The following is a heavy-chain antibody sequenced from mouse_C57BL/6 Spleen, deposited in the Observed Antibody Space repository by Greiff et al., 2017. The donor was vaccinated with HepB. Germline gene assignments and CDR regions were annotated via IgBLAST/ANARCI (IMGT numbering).Heavy chain of an antibody. CDR1: GFSFNTYA. CDR3: VRQTLGSYYGNPFAY. Sequence: EVQRVESGGGLVQPKGSLKLSCAASGFSFNTYAMNWVRQAPGKGLEWVARIRSKSNNYATYYADSVKDRFTISRDDSESMLYMQMNNLKTEDTAMYYCVRQTLGSYYGNPFAYWGQGTLVTVSA. CDR2: IRSKSNNYAT. V-gene: IGHV10-1*01. D-gene: IGHD2-1*01. J-gene: IGHJ3*01.